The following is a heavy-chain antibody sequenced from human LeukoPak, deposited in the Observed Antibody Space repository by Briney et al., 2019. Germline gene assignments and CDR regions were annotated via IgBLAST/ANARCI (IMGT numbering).Heavy chain of an antibody. Sequence: SETLSLTCAVYGGSFSGYYWSWIRQPPGKGLEWIGEINHSGSTNYNPSLKSRVTISVDTSKNQFSLKLSSVTAADTAVYYCARGLIAARHAFDIWGQGTMVTVSS. CDR1: GGSFSGYY. V-gene: IGHV4-34*01. D-gene: IGHD6-6*01. CDR2: INHSGST. J-gene: IGHJ3*02. CDR3: ARGLIAARHAFDI.